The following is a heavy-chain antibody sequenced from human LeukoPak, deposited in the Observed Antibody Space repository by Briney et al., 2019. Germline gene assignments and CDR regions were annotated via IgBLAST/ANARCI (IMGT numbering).Heavy chain of an antibody. J-gene: IGHJ3*02. V-gene: IGHV3-48*04. CDR3: VRRFQNAALRSSIDDAFDT. CDR2: VSSSSNI. Sequence: GGSLRLSCVASGFIFSSYSMNWVRQAPGKGLEWISHVSSSSNIYYADSVKGRFTISRDNAKKSLFLQMNSLRAEDTAVYYCVRRFQNAALRSSIDDAFDTWGQGTMVSVSS. D-gene: IGHD3-3*01. CDR1: GFIFSSYS.